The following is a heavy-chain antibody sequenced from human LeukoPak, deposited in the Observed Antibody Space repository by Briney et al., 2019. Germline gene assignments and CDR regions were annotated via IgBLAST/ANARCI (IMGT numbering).Heavy chain of an antibody. CDR3: ASSTVTTPYYYYYMDV. CDR1: GFTFSSYA. V-gene: IGHV3-21*01. J-gene: IGHJ6*03. Sequence: GGALRLSCAASGFTFSSYAMNWVRQAPGKGLEGVSSISSSSSYIYYADSVKGRFTISRDNAKNSLYLQMNSLRAEDTAVYYCASSTVTTPYYYYYMDVWGKGTTVTVSS. CDR2: ISSSSSYI. D-gene: IGHD4-17*01.